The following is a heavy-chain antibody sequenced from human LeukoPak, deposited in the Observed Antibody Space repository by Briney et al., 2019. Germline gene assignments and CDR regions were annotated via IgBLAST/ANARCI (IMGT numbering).Heavy chain of an antibody. CDR1: GGSISGYY. CDR3: ARFVVPAAMGWYFDL. CDR2: IYYSGST. V-gene: IGHV4-59*01. J-gene: IGHJ2*01. D-gene: IGHD2-2*01. Sequence: SETLSLTCTVSGGSISGYYWSWIRQPPGQGLEWIGYIYYSGSTNYNPSLKSRVTISVDTSKNQFSLKLSSVTAADTAVYYCARFVVPAAMGWYFDLWGRGTLVTVSS.